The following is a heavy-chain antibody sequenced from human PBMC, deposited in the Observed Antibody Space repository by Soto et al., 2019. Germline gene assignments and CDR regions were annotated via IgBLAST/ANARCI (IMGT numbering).Heavy chain of an antibody. J-gene: IGHJ3*02. Sequence: QLQLQESGQGLVKPSETLSLTCTVSGGSISSSSYYWGWIRQPPGKGLEWIGSIYYSGSTYYNPSLKSRVTISVDTSKNQFSLKLSSVTAADTAMYYCAISIRPAFDIWGQGTMVTVSS. CDR2: IYYSGST. V-gene: IGHV4-39*01. CDR3: AISIRPAFDI. CDR1: GGSISSSSYY.